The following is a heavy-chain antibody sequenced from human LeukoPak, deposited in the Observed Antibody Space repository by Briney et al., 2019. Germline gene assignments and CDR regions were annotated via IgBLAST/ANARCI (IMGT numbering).Heavy chain of an antibody. CDR3: ARHAISSAFFHY. J-gene: IGHJ4*02. D-gene: IGHD3-22*01. CDR1: GGSMISYY. V-gene: IGHV4-4*09. CDR2: IYTSGST. Sequence: SETLSLTCTVPGGSMISYYWSWFRQSPGKGLEWIGHIYTSGSTHYNPSLKSRATISVDTSQKQFSLKLSSVTAAATAVYYCARHAISSAFFHYWGQGTLVTVSS.